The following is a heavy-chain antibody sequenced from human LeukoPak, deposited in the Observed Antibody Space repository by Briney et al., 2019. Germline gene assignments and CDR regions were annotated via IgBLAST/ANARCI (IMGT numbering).Heavy chain of an antibody. D-gene: IGHD5-12*01. CDR3: ARDRYSGHEPFDY. V-gene: IGHV1-2*02. Sequence: ASVKVSCKASGYTFTGYYMHWVRQAPGQVLEWMGWINPNSGGTNYAQKFQGRVTMTRDTSISTAYMELSRLRSDDTAVYYCARDRYSGHEPFDYWGQGTLVTVSS. CDR1: GYTFTGYY. CDR2: INPNSGGT. J-gene: IGHJ4*02.